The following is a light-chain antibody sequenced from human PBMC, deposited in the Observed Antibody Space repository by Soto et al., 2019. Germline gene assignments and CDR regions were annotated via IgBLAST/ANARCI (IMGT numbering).Light chain of an antibody. CDR3: SSYTTSSTRV. J-gene: IGLJ1*01. CDR2: EVS. V-gene: IGLV2-14*01. CDR1: SSDIGGYNY. Sequence: QSALTQPASVSGSPGQSITISCTGTSSDIGGYNYVSWYQHHPGKAPKLMLYEVSNRPSGVSNRFSGSKSDNTASLTISGLQAEDEADYYCSSYTTSSTRVFGTGTKLTVL.